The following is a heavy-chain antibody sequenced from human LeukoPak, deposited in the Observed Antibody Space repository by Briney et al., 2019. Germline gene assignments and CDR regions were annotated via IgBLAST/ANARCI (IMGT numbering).Heavy chain of an antibody. J-gene: IGHJ4*02. CDR3: ARSLGYCSGGSCYFDY. V-gene: IGHV4-39*01. D-gene: IGHD2-15*01. CDR1: GGSISSSSYY. CDR2: INHSGST. Sequence: PSETLSLTCTVSGGSISSSSYYWGWIRQPPGKGLEWIGEINHSGSTNYNPSLKSRVTISVDTSKNQFSLKLSSVTAADTAVYYCARSLGYCSGGSCYFDYWGQGTLVTVSS.